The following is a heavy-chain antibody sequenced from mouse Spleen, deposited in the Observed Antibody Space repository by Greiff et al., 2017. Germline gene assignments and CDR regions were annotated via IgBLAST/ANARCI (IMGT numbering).Heavy chain of an antibody. V-gene: IGHV1S135*01. CDR3: ARGVHYYGSSYWYFDV. J-gene: IGHJ1*01. D-gene: IGHD1-1*01. CDR1: GYSFTGYN. CDR2: IDPYNGGT. Sequence: VQLQQSGPELGKPGASVKISCKASGYSFTGYNMYWVKQSHRKSLEWIGYIDPYNGGTSYNQKSKGKATLTVDKSSSTAYMHLNSLTSEDSAIYYCARGVHYYGSSYWYFDVWGAGTTVTVSS.